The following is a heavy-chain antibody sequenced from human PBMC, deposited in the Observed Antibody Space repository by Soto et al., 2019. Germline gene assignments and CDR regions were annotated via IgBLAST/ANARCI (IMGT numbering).Heavy chain of an antibody. Sequence: EVQLVESGGGLVKPGGSLRLSCAASGFTFSSYSMNWVRQAPGQGLEWVSSISSSSSYIYYADSVKGRFTISRDNAKNSLYLQMNSLRAEDTAVYYCARGYHYYDSSGYDKWDAFDIWGQGTMVTVSS. V-gene: IGHV3-21*01. CDR1: GFTFSSYS. CDR3: ARGYHYYDSSGYDKWDAFDI. CDR2: ISSSSSYI. D-gene: IGHD3-22*01. J-gene: IGHJ3*02.